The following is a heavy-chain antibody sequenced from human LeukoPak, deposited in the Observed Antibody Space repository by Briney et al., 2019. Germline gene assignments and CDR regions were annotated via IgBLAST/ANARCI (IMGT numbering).Heavy chain of an antibody. V-gene: IGHV3-7*01. CDR3: ARDSSEYYYYYYMDV. CDR2: IKQDGSEK. Sequence: GGSLRLSCAASGFTFSSYWMSWVRQAPGKGLEWVANIKQDGSEKYYVDSVKGRSTISRDNAKNSLYLQMNSLRAEDTAVYYCARDSSEYYYYYYMDVWGKGTTVTVSS. J-gene: IGHJ6*03. CDR1: GFTFSSYW. D-gene: IGHD2/OR15-2a*01.